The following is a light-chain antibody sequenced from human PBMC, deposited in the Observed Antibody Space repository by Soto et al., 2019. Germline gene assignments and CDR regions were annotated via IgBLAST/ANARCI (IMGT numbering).Light chain of an antibody. J-gene: IGKJ3*01. CDR2: DAS. Sequence: DIQMTQSPSSLSASVGDRVTITCQASQDISNYLNWYQQQPGKAPKLLIYDASKLETGIPSRFSGSGSWTDFTLIISSLQPEDIATYYCQQYDNLFTFGPGTKV. CDR3: QQYDNLFT. CDR1: QDISNY. V-gene: IGKV1-33*01.